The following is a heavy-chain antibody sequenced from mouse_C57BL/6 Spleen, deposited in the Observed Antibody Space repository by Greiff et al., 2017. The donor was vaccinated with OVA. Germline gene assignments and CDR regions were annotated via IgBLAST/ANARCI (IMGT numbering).Heavy chain of an antibody. CDR3: TTSNYYGSSYGGYAMDY. V-gene: IGHV14-4*01. J-gene: IGHJ4*01. Sequence: EVKLMESGAELVRPGASVKLSCTASGFNIKDDYMHWVKQRPEQGLEWIGWIDPENGDTEYASKFQGKATITADTSSNTAYLQLSSLTSEDTAVYYCTTSNYYGSSYGGYAMDYWGQGTSVTVSS. D-gene: IGHD1-1*01. CDR1: GFNIKDDY. CDR2: IDPENGDT.